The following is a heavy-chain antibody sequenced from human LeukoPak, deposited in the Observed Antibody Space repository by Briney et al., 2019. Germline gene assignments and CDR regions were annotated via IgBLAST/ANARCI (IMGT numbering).Heavy chain of an antibody. J-gene: IGHJ4*02. D-gene: IGHD3-10*01. CDR2: IWYDGSNK. V-gene: IGHV3-33*01. CDR3: ARGTYYGSGIGY. Sequence: GGSLRLSCAASGFTFSSYGMHWVRQAPGKGLEWVAVIWYDGSNKYYADSVKGRFTISRDNAKNSLYLQMNSLRAEDTAVYYCARGTYYGSGIGYWGQGTLVTVSS. CDR1: GFTFSSYG.